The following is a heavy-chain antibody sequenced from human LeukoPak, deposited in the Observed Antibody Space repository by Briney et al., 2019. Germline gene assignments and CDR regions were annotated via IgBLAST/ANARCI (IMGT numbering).Heavy chain of an antibody. V-gene: IGHV4-61*08. D-gene: IGHD6-13*01. CDR2: IYYSGST. CDR1: DGSISSGGYY. J-gene: IGHJ2*01. Sequence: SQTLSLTCTVSDGSISSGGYYWSWIRQPPGKGLEWIGYIYYSGSTNYNPSLKSRVTISVDTSKNQFSLKLSSVTAADTAVYYCARRLATTRSSLNWYYDLWGRGTLVTVSS. CDR3: ARRLATTRSSLNWYYDL.